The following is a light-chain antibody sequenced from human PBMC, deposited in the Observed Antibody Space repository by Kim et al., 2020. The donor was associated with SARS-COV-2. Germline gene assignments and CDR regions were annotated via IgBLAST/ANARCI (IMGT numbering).Light chain of an antibody. CDR2: LNSDGSH. CDR1: SGHSRNA. Sequence: QPVLTQSPSASASLGASVKLTCTLSSGHSRNAIAWHQQQPERGPRYLMKLNSDGSHTTGDGIPDRFSGSSSGAERYLTISSLQSEDEADYYCPTWDNGIHVFGGGTQLTVL. J-gene: IGLJ7*01. CDR3: PTWDNGIHV. V-gene: IGLV4-69*01.